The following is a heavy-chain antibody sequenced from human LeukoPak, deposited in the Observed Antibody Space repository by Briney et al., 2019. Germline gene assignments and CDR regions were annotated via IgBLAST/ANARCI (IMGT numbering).Heavy chain of an antibody. CDR2: IWYDGSNK. V-gene: IGHV3-33*06. D-gene: IGHD5-24*01. J-gene: IGHJ5*02. CDR1: GFTFSSYA. Sequence: GGSLRLSCAASGFTFSSYAMSWVRQAPGKGLEWVAVIWYDGSNKYYADSVKGRFTISRDNSKNTLYLQMNSLRAEDTAVYYCAKDLESQGIWFDPWGQGTLVTVSS. CDR3: AKDLESQGIWFDP.